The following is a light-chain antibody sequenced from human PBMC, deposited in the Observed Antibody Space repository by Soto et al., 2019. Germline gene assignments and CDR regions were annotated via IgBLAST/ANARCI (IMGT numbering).Light chain of an antibody. CDR3: SSYTSSSTLWV. J-gene: IGLJ1*01. CDR2: DVS. Sequence: QSVLTQPASVSGSPGQSITISCTGTSSDVGGYNYVSWYQQHPGKAHKLMIYDVSNRPSGVSNRFSGSKSGNTASLTISGLQAEDEADYYCSSYTSSSTLWVFGTGTKVTVL. CDR1: SSDVGGYNY. V-gene: IGLV2-14*01.